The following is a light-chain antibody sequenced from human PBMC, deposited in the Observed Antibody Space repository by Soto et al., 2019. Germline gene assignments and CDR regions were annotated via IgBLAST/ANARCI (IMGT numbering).Light chain of an antibody. CDR3: SSHTSGDTRV. CDR1: SSDVGGYDY. J-gene: IGLJ1*01. V-gene: IGLV2-14*01. CDR2: EVT. Sequence: QSALTQPASVSGSPGQSIAISCTGTSSDVGGYDYVSWYQQHPDKAPKLIIYEVTKRPSGVSNRFSGSKSDNTASLTISGLQPDDEADYYCSSHTSGDTRVFGSGTKLTVL.